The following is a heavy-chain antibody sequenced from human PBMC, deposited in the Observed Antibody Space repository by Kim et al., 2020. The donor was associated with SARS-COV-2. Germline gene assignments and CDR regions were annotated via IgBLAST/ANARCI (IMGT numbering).Heavy chain of an antibody. V-gene: IGHV1-69*04. CDR2: IIPILGIA. CDR1: GGTFSSYA. CDR3: ARGPPRMFGVVTHNWFDP. D-gene: IGHD3-3*01. Sequence: SVKVSCKASGGTFSSYAISWVRQAPGQGLEWMGRIIPILGIANYAQKFQGRVTITADKSTSTAYMELSSLRSEDTAVYYCARGPPRMFGVVTHNWFDPWGQGTLVTVSS. J-gene: IGHJ5*02.